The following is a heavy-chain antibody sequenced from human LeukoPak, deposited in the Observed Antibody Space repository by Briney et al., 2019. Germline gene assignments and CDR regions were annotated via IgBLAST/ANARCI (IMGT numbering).Heavy chain of an antibody. D-gene: IGHD3-16*01. J-gene: IGHJ6*03. CDR3: TRSYVDPYYYYYMDV. CDR2: IRSKANSYAT. CDR1: GFTFSGSA. V-gene: IGHV3-73*01. Sequence: GGSLRLSCAASGFTFSGSAMHWVRQASGKGQEWVGRIRSKANSYATAYAASVKGRFTISRDDSKNTAYLQMNSLKTEDTAVYYCTRSYVDPYYYYYMDVWGKGTTVTVSS.